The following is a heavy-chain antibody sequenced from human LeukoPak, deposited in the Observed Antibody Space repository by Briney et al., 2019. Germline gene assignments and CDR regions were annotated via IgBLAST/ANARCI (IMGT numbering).Heavy chain of an antibody. CDR2: IKQDGSEK. Sequence: GGSLRLSCAASGFTFSSYWMSWVRQAPGKWLEWVANIKQDGSEKYYADSVKGRFTISRDNAKNSLYLQMNSLRAEDTALYYCAKDMLRYFDWLSDAFDIWGQGTMVTVSS. D-gene: IGHD3-9*01. CDR1: GFTFSSYW. J-gene: IGHJ3*02. V-gene: IGHV3-7*03. CDR3: AKDMLRYFDWLSDAFDI.